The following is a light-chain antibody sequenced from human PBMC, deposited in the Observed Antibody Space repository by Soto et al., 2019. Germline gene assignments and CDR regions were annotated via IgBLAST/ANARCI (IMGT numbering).Light chain of an antibody. CDR2: GNS. CDR1: SSKIGAGYD. Sequence: QSVLTQPPSVSGAPGQRVTISCTGSSSKIGAGYDVHWYQQLPGTAPKLLIYGNSNRPSGVPDRFSGSKSGTSASLAITGLQAEDEADYYCQSYDSSLIGWVFGGGTKLTVL. J-gene: IGLJ3*02. CDR3: QSYDSSLIGWV. V-gene: IGLV1-40*01.